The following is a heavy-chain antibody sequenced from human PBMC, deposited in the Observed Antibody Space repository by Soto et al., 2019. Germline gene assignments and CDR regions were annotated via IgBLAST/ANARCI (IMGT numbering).Heavy chain of an antibody. V-gene: IGHV3-7*03. CDR1: GFTFSSYW. D-gene: IGHD3-3*01. CDR3: ARDSTAAYYDFWSGYYTRYFDY. CDR2: IKQDGSEK. J-gene: IGHJ4*02. Sequence: EVQLVESGGGLVQPGGSLRLSCAASGFTFSSYWMSWVRQAPGKGLEWVANIKQDGSEKYYVDSVKGRFTISRDNAKNSLYLQMNSLRAEDTAVYYCARDSTAAYYDFWSGYYTRYFDYWGQGTLVTVSS.